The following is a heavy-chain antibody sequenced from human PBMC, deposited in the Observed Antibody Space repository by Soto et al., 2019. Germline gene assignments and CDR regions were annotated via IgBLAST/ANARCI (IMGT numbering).Heavy chain of an antibody. D-gene: IGHD2-8*01. CDR1: GGCIMIYE. CDR2: IYYSGST. Sequence: SWTXALSCALCGGCIMIYEFSVIRHPPGKGLEFIGYIYYSGSTNYNPSLKSRVTISVDTSKNQFSMKLSSVTAADTAVYYCARGGYCNNGVCYKPWFDTPGQRTL. J-gene: IGHJ5*02. V-gene: IGHV4-59*01. CDR3: ARGGYCNNGVCYKPWFDT.